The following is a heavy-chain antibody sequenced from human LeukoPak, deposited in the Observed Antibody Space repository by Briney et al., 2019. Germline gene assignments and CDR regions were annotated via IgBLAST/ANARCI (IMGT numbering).Heavy chain of an antibody. D-gene: IGHD1-26*01. CDR2: VYYSGTT. J-gene: IGHJ5*02. V-gene: IGHV4-39*02. Sequence: SETLSLTCTVSGGSISSSSYYWGWIRQPPGKGLEWIGSVYYSGTTYYNPSLKSRITISADTSKNQFSLKLSSVTAADTAVYYCARDRYRWDRWGFDPWGQGTLVTVSS. CDR1: GGSISSSSYY. CDR3: ARDRYRWDRWGFDP.